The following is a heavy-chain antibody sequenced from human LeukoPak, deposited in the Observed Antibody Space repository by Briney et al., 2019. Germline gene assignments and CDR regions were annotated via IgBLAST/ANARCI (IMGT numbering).Heavy chain of an antibody. CDR2: IYYNGST. CDR1: GGSISSYY. Sequence: SETLSLTCTVSGGSISSYYWSWIRQPPGKGLEWIGYIYYNGSTNYNPSLKSRVTISVDTSKNQFSLKLSSVTAADTAVYYCARGIASSSWYRYDYWGQGTLVTVSS. J-gene: IGHJ4*02. CDR3: ARGIASSSWYRYDY. D-gene: IGHD6-13*01. V-gene: IGHV4-59*01.